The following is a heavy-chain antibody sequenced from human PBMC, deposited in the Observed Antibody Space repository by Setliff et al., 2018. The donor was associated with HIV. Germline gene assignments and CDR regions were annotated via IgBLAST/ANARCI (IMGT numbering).Heavy chain of an antibody. J-gene: IGHJ4*02. D-gene: IGHD3-10*01. CDR1: GGSISSYY. Sequence: SETLSLTCTVSGGSISSYYWGWIRQPPGKGLEWIGSIFNDGRTYYNPSLKSRVTIPMDTSTNQFSLKLTSVTAADTAVYFCARHFPSISLFFGDPGPFDRWGQGALVTVSS. CDR3: ARHFPSISLFFGDPGPFDR. CDR2: IFNDGRT. V-gene: IGHV4-39*01.